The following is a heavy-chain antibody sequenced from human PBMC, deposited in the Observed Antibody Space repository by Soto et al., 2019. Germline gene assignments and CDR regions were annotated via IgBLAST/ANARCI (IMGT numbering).Heavy chain of an antibody. CDR2: IYSGGYT. D-gene: IGHD3-10*01. CDR3: ARRPGGGGY. J-gene: IGHJ4*02. V-gene: IGHV3-53*01. Sequence: ESGGGLIQPGGSLRLSCAVSGFTVSNNYMSWVRQAPGKGLEGVSVIYSGGYTAYGDSVKGRFTISRDNSKNTLYLQMNTLKAHATWLFSCARRPGGGGYWGQGTLVTVSS. CDR1: GFTVSNNY.